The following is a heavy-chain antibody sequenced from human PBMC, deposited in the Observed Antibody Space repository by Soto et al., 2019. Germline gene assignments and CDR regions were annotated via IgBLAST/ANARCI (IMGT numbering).Heavy chain of an antibody. V-gene: IGHV3-9*01. Sequence: PGGSLRLSCAASGFTFDDYAMHWVRQAPGKGLEWVSGISWNSGSIGYADSVKGRFTISRDNAKNSLYLQMNSLRAEDTALYYCAKDSGMVTTSFDYWGQGTLVTVSS. D-gene: IGHD4-17*01. CDR1: GFTFDDYA. J-gene: IGHJ4*02. CDR2: ISWNSGSI. CDR3: AKDSGMVTTSFDY.